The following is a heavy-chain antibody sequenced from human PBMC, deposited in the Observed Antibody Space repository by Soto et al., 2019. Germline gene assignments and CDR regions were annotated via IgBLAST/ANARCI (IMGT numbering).Heavy chain of an antibody. J-gene: IGHJ4*02. CDR3: AREASGGYDYFAY. CDR1: GYTFTTYA. V-gene: IGHV1-3*01. Sequence: ASVKVSCKASGYTFTTYAMYWVRQAPGQRLEWMGWINAGNDNKQYSLKLQGRVTITRDTSATTAYMELSRLRSEDTAVYYCAREASGGYDYFAYRGQGTLVTVSS. D-gene: IGHD5-12*01. CDR2: INAGNDNK.